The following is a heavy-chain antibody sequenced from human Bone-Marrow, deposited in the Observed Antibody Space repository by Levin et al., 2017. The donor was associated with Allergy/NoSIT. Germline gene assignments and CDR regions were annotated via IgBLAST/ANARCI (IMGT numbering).Heavy chain of an antibody. D-gene: IGHD2-2*01. Sequence: ASVKVSCKGSGYTFNRYAVNWVRQAPGQGLEWMGWISTNTGRPTYAQGFTGRYVFSLDISANTAYLQITSLKSEDTAVYYCARDSGLIPASISHGMGVWGQGTTVTVSS. CDR3: ARDSGLIPASISHGMGV. CDR2: ISTNTGRP. V-gene: IGHV7-4-1*02. J-gene: IGHJ6*02. CDR1: GYTFNRYA.